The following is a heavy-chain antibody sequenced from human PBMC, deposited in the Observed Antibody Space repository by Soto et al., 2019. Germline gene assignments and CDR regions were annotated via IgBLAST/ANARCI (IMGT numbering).Heavy chain of an antibody. CDR2: ISYDGVNK. D-gene: IGHD1-1*01. V-gene: IGHV3-30*18. Sequence: GGSLRLSCAASGFTFSTYSMNWVRLAPGKGLEWVAVISYDGVNKYYADSVKGRFTISRDNSKNTLYLQMNSLRAEDTAVYYCAKSVYNWNDGFFDYWGQGTLVTVSS. J-gene: IGHJ4*02. CDR3: AKSVYNWNDGFFDY. CDR1: GFTFSTYS.